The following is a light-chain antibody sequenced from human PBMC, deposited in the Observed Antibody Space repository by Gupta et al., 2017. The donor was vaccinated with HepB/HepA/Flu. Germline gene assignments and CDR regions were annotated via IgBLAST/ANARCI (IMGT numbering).Light chain of an antibody. CDR2: DVS. V-gene: IGLV2-14*01. CDR3: SSYTSSSTLVV. J-gene: IGLJ2*01. CDR1: GSDVSGYNY. Sequence: QSALTQPASVSASPGQWITIACTGPGSDVSGYNYVSWYQQHPGKAPKLLIYDVSNRPSGVSNRFSGSKSGSTASLPSSGLQAEDEADYYCSSYTSSSTLVVFGGGTKLTVL.